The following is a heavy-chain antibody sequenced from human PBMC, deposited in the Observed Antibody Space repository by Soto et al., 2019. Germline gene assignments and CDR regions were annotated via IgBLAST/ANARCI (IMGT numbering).Heavy chain of an antibody. CDR3: ARGSAWPNNFFDP. CDR2: VSYEGSV. CDR1: RDSVTSVNNY. V-gene: IGHV4-61*01. D-gene: IGHD1-20*01. Sequence: QVQLQESGPGLVKASETLSLTCTVSRDSVTSVNNYWSWIRQPPGKGLEWIGYVSYEGSVNYEPSLKSRLTISLDAPKNQFSLHLTSVTPADTALYFCARGSAWPNNFFDPWGQGIRVIVSS. J-gene: IGHJ5*02.